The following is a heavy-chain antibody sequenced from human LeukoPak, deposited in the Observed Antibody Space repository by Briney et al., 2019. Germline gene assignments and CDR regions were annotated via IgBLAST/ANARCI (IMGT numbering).Heavy chain of an antibody. D-gene: IGHD6-19*01. Sequence: PGGSLRRSCAAPGFAFDDYAMHWVRQATGKGPEWVSLIRGDGGISYYADSVKGRFTISRDNNKNSLYLQMNSLRTEDTAFYFCVKGDQWLLRDWGQGTLVTVSS. CDR3: VKGDQWLLRD. CDR1: GFAFDDYA. J-gene: IGHJ4*02. V-gene: IGHV3-43*02. CDR2: IRGDGGIS.